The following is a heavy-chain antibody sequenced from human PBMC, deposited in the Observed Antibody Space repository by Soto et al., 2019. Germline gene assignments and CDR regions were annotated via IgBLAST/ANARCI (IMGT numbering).Heavy chain of an antibody. V-gene: IGHV1-69*13. CDR3: ASQPYYYESSSNWLAP. D-gene: IGHD3-22*01. J-gene: IGHJ5*02. Sequence: ASVKVSCKASGGTFSSYAISWVRQAPGQGLEWMGGIIPIFGTANYAQKFQGRVTITADESTRTAYMELSRLRSEDTAVYYCASQPYYYESSSNWLAPCGAGTMVAFYS. CDR2: IIPIFGTA. CDR1: GGTFSSYA.